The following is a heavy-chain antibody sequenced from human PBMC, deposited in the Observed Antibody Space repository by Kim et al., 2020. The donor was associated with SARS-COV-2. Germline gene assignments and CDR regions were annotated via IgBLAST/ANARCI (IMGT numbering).Heavy chain of an antibody. CDR3: AKGVAAAGYYGLDV. D-gene: IGHD6-13*01. Sequence: GGSLRLSCVASGFTFSSYGMHWVRQAPGKGLEWVAFIWYDGSNEDYADSVRGRFTISRDNSKRTVYLEMNSLRADDTAVYYCAKGVAAAGYYGLDVWGQG. J-gene: IGHJ6*02. CDR1: GFTFSSYG. CDR2: IWYDGSNE. V-gene: IGHV3-30*02.